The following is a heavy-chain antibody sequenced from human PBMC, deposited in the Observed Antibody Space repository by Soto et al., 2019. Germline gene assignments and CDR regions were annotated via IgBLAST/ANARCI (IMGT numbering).Heavy chain of an antibody. J-gene: IGHJ6*04. D-gene: IGHD3-3*01. CDR1: GGSISSYY. V-gene: IGHV4-59*08. CDR2: IYYSGST. Sequence: SETLSLTCTVSGGSISSYYWSWIRQPPGKGLEWIGYIYYSGSTNYNPSHKSRVTISVDTSKNQISQKLSSVTAADTAVYYCASYDFWSGYLVWGKGTTVTVSS. CDR3: ASYDFWSGYLV.